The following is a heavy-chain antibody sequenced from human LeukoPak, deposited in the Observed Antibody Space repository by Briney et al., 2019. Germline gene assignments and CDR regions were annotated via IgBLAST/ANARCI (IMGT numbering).Heavy chain of an antibody. CDR1: GFTFSSYS. D-gene: IGHD4-17*01. V-gene: IGHV3-21*01. Sequence: PGGSLRLSCAASGFTFSSYSMNWVRQAPGKGLEWVSSISSSSSYIYYADSVKGRFTISRDNAKNSLYLQINSLRTEDTAMYYCARDGVAETTRYYFDYWGQGTLVTVSS. CDR2: ISSSSSYI. J-gene: IGHJ4*02. CDR3: ARDGVAETTRYYFDY.